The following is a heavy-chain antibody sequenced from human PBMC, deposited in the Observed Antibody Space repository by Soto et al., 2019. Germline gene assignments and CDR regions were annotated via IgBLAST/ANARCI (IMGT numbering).Heavy chain of an antibody. V-gene: IGHV3-30-3*01. Sequence: ESGGGVVQPGRSLRLSCAASGFTFSSYAMHWVRQAPGKGLEWVAVISYDGSNKYYADSVKGRFTISSDNAKNTLYVQMNSLRAEDTAVYYCARESLYSSGLDYWGQGTLVTVSS. CDR1: GFTFSSYA. D-gene: IGHD6-19*01. CDR2: ISYDGSNK. J-gene: IGHJ4*02. CDR3: ARESLYSSGLDY.